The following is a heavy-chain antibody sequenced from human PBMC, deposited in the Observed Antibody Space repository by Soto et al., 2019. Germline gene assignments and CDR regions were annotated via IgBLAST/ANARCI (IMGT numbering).Heavy chain of an antibody. CDR2: ISGSGGST. V-gene: IGHV3-23*01. CDR3: AKIHSSGWHKDAFDI. CDR1: GFTFSSYA. D-gene: IGHD6-19*01. J-gene: IGHJ3*02. Sequence: GGSLRLSCAASGFTFSSYAMIWVRQAPGKGLEWVSAISGSGGSTYYADSVKGRFTISRDNSKNTLYLQMNSLRAEDTAVYYCAKIHSSGWHKDAFDIWGQGTMVTVSS.